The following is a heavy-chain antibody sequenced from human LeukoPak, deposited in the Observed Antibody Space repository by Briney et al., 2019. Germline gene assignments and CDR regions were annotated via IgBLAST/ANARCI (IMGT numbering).Heavy chain of an antibody. CDR2: FYSGGSS. D-gene: IGHD5-18*01. V-gene: IGHV3-53*01. J-gene: IGHJ4*02. CDR3: ARDRGYGYGFFDY. CDR1: DFTVRSIY. Sequence: GGSLRLSCAASDFTVRSIYMTWVRQAPGKGLEWVSSFYSGGSSYYADSVKGRFIISRDSSTDTLYLQMNSLRVEDTAVYFCARDRGYGYGFFDYWGQGTLVTVSS.